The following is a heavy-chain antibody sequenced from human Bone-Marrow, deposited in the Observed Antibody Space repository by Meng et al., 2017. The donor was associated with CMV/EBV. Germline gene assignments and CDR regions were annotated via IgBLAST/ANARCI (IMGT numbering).Heavy chain of an antibody. V-gene: IGHV1-8*01. CDR3: TRGQLYCSSTSCSNWFDP. J-gene: IGHJ5*02. D-gene: IGHD2-2*01. CDR1: GYTFTSYD. CDR2: MNPNSGNT. Sequence: ASVKVSCKASGYTFTSYDFNWVRQATGQGLEWMGWMNPNSGNTGYAQKFQGRVTMTRNTSIRTAYMELSSLRSEDTAVYYCTRGQLYCSSTSCSNWFDPWGQGTLVTVSS.